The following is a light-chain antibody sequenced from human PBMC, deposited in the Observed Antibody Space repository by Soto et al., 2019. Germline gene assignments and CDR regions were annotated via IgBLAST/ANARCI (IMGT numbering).Light chain of an antibody. CDR1: SSDVGANNY. CDR2: EVF. J-gene: IGLJ2*01. CDR3: SSFGGTKV. V-gene: IGLV2-8*01. Sequence: QSALTQPPSASGSPGQLVTISCSGTSSDVGANNYVSWYQQHPGKAPKLLIYEVFKRPSGVPDRFSGSKSGNTASLTVSGLQAEDEADYYCSSFGGTKVFGGGTKVTVL.